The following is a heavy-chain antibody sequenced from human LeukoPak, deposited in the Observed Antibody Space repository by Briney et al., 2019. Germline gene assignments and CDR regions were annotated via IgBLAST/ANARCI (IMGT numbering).Heavy chain of an antibody. CDR3: AKVGSNSSYGMDV. D-gene: IGHD3-10*01. Sequence: GGSLRLSCAASGFTFSSYDMHWVRQAPGKGLEWVAVISYDGSNKYYADSVKGRFTISRDNSKNTLYLQMNSLRAEDTAVYYCAKVGSNSSYGMDVWGQGTTVTVSS. CDR1: GFTFSSYD. CDR2: ISYDGSNK. V-gene: IGHV3-30*18. J-gene: IGHJ6*02.